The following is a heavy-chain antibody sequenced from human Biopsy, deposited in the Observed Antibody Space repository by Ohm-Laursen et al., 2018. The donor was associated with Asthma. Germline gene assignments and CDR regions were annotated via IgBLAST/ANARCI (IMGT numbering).Heavy chain of an antibody. CDR2: INSVFGTT. J-gene: IGHJ4*02. V-gene: IGHV1-69*13. CDR3: ARKAGSCISRTCYSLDF. CDR1: RGTFNTYV. Sequence: ASVKVSCKSLRGTFNTYVIGWVRQAPGQGPEWMGGINSVFGTTTYPQKFQDRVTITADDSTSTVYMELSSLRSEDTAVYYCARKAGSCISRTCYSLDFWGQGTLVTVSS. D-gene: IGHD2-2*01.